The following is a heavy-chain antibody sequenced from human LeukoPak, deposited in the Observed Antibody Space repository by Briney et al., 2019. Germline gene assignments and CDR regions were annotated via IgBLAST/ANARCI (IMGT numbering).Heavy chain of an antibody. CDR3: ARFEDNWFDP. V-gene: IGHV4-39*07. Sequence: SETLSLTCTVSGGSISSSSYYWGWIRQPPGKGLEWIGSIYYSGSTYYNPSLKSRVTISVDKSKNQFSLKLSAVPAADTAVYYCARFEDNWFDPWGQGTLVTVSS. CDR1: GGSISSSSYY. CDR2: IYYSGST. J-gene: IGHJ5*02.